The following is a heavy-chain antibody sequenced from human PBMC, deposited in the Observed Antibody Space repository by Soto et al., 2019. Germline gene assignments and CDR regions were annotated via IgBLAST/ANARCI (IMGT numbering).Heavy chain of an antibody. Sequence: QVQLVQSGAEVKKPGSSVTVSCKATGGTFSTYTTNWVRQAPGQGLEWMGRIIPSLGVASYAPRLLGRVRLTADKSTNTAFMELARLESEDTATYYCASEGPYAYGDVTTWFDPWGQGTLVTVSS. CDR2: IIPSLGVA. D-gene: IGHD4-17*01. CDR3: ASEGPYAYGDVTTWFDP. V-gene: IGHV1-69*02. CDR1: GGTFSTYT. J-gene: IGHJ5*02.